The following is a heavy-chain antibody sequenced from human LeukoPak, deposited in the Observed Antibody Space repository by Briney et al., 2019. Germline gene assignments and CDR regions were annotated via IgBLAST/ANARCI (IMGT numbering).Heavy chain of an antibody. CDR3: ARDGDSSSSGGYYMDV. CDR2: IYHSGST. J-gene: IGHJ6*03. CDR1: GGSISSGGYY. Sequence: SETLSLTCTVSGGSISSGGYYWSWIRQPPGKGLEWIGYIYHSGSTYYNPSLKSRVTISVDRSKNQFSLKLSSVTAADTAVYYCARDGDSSSSGGYYMDVWGKGTTVTVSS. V-gene: IGHV4-30-2*01. D-gene: IGHD6-6*01.